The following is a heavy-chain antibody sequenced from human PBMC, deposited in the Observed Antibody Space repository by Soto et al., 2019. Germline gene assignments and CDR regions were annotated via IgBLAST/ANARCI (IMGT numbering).Heavy chain of an antibody. CDR2: FDPEDGET. Sequence: ASVKTFCKVSGYTLTELSMHWVRQAPGKGLEWMGGFDPEDGETIYAQKFQGRVTMTEDTSTDTAYMELSSLRSEDTAVYYCATRITMIVMATTGGMDVWGQGTTVTVSS. CDR1: GYTLTELS. V-gene: IGHV1-24*01. CDR3: ATRITMIVMATTGGMDV. D-gene: IGHD3-22*01. J-gene: IGHJ6*02.